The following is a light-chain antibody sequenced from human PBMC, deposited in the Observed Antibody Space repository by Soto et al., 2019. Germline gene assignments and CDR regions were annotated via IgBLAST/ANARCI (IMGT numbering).Light chain of an antibody. J-gene: IGKJ5*01. CDR1: QSISSY. Sequence: DVQMTQSPSSLSGSVVDRFTITFLASQSISSYLNWYQQKPGKAPKLLIYAESSLQSGVPSRFSGSGSGTDFTLTISSLQPEDFATYYCQQSYSTPITFGQGTRLEIK. V-gene: IGKV1-39*01. CDR3: QQSYSTPIT. CDR2: AES.